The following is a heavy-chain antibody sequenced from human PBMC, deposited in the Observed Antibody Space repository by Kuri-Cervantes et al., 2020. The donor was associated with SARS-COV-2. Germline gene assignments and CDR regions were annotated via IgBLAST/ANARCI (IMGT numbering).Heavy chain of an antibody. CDR3: ASSLVDYFDY. J-gene: IGHJ4*02. CDR1: GFTFNTYS. CDR2: ISYDGSNK. D-gene: IGHD1-26*01. V-gene: IGHV3-30-3*01. Sequence: GESLKISCAASGFTFNTYSMDWVRLAPGKGLEWVAVISYDGSNKYYADSVKGRFTISRDNSKNTLYLQMNSLRAEDTAVYYCASSLVDYFDYWGQGTLVTVSS.